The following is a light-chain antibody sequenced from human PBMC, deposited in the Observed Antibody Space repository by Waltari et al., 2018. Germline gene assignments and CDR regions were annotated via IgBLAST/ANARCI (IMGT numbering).Light chain of an antibody. Sequence: QSVLTQPPSASGTPGQRVTVPCSGSSSHIGSNYVYWYQQLPGTAPKLLIYRNNQRPSGVPDRFSGSKSGTSASLAISGLRSEDEADYYCSAWDDSLSGGVFGTGTKVTVL. CDR1: SSHIGSNY. CDR3: SAWDDSLSGGV. CDR2: RNN. J-gene: IGLJ1*01. V-gene: IGLV1-47*01.